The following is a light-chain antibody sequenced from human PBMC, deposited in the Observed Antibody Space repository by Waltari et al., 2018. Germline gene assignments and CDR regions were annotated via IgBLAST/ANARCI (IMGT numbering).Light chain of an antibody. CDR3: QQFNSYPRALT. CDR2: DAS. V-gene: IGKV1-13*02. Sequence: IQLTQSPSSLSASVGDRVTITCRASQGISSALAWYQQTPGKAAKLLTYDASSLESGVPSRFSGSGSGTEFTRTISSLQPEDFATYYCQQFNSYPRALTFGGGTKVEIK. J-gene: IGKJ4*02. CDR1: QGISSA.